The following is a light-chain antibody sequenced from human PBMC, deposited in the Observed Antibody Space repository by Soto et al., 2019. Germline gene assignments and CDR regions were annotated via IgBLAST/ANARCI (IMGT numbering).Light chain of an antibody. CDR3: QSYASSLSGWV. Sequence: QSVLTQPPSVSGAPGQRVTISCTGSSSNIGAGYDVHWYQQLPRTAPKLLIYGNSNRPSGVPDRFSGSKSVTSASLPITGLQAEDEADYYCQSYASSLSGWVFGGGTKLTVL. CDR2: GNS. J-gene: IGLJ3*02. CDR1: SSNIGAGYD. V-gene: IGLV1-40*01.